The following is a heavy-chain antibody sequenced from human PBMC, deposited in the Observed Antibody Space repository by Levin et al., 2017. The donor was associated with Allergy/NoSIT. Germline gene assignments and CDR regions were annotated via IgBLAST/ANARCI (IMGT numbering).Heavy chain of an antibody. V-gene: IGHV1-2*05. CDR3: AGGAPSGN. CDR2: INPTSGAT. CDR1: GYTFTAYY. J-gene: IGHJ4*02. Sequence: ASVKVSCKTSGYTFTAYYLNWVRQAPGQGLEWMGRINPTSGATDYAQKFQGRVTMTRDTSIRTAYMELNNLSPDDTGVYYCAGGAPSGNWGQGSLVTVSS. D-gene: IGHD1-14*01.